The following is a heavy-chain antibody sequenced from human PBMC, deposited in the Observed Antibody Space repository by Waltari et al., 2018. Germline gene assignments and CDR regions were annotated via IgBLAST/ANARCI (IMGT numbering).Heavy chain of an antibody. J-gene: IGHJ4*02. CDR1: GIPFSPYA. Sequence: DVQLLESGGGVVQRGGSLRVACTASGIPFSPYAMAWVRQGLGKGMELVSTSSGSGNDTYDADAVKGRFTISRDNSKNTVFLQMNMLRVEDTANYYCAKALGIMGFDCWGQGTLVAVAS. CDR3: AKALGIMGFDC. D-gene: IGHD3-16*01. CDR2: SSGSGNDT. V-gene: IGHV3-23*01.